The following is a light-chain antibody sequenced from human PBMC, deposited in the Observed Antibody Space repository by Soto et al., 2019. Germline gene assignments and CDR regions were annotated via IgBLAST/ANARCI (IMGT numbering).Light chain of an antibody. V-gene: IGKV3-11*01. J-gene: IGKJ4*01. CDR2: DAS. CDR1: QDVRTY. Sequence: EILLTQSPATVSLSPGERATLSCGASQDVRTYLGWYQHKPGQAPRLLIYDASNRATGIPARFSGSGSGTDFTLTISSLEPEDFAVYYCQQRRSWPLTFGGGTKVDIK. CDR3: QQRRSWPLT.